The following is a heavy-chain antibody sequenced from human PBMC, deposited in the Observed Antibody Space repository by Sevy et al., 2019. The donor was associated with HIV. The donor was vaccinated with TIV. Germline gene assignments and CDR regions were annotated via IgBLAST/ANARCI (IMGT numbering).Heavy chain of an antibody. J-gene: IGHJ4*02. CDR3: ARDPTPSIAGAGTVFEGGDY. CDR2: IYSGGST. D-gene: IGHD6-19*01. CDR1: GFTVSSNY. V-gene: IGHV3-66*02. Sequence: GGSLRLSCAASGFTVSSNYMSWVRQAPGKGLEWVSVIYSGGSTYYADSVKGRFTISRDNSKNTLYLQMNSLRAEDTAVYYCARDPTPSIAGAGTVFEGGDYWGQGTLVTVSS.